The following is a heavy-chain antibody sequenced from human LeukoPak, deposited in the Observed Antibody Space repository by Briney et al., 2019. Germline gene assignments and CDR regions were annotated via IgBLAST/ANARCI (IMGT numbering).Heavy chain of an antibody. CDR2: IYPGDSET. D-gene: IGHD5-18*01. CDR1: GYSFTSSW. CDR3: ARRRRGYSNWFDP. V-gene: IGHV5-51*01. J-gene: IGHJ5*02. Sequence: GESLKISCKGSGYSFTSSWIGWVRQLPGKGLEWMGIIYPGDSETRYSPLFQAQVPISDDKSISTAYLKWSSLKAWDTAMYYGARRRRGYSNWFDPWGQGTLVTVS.